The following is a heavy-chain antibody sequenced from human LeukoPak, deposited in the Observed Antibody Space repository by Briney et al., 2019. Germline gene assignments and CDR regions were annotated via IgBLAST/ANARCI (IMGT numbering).Heavy chain of an antibody. CDR3: ARGIAVEVTDTAADSLPLDY. V-gene: IGHV4-30-2*01. Sequence: SETLSLTCAVSGGSISSGGYSWSWIRQPPGKGLEWIGHIYHSGSTNYNPSLKSRVTISVDTSKNQFSLKLSSVTAADTAVYYCARGIAVEVTDTAADSLPLDYWGQGTLVTVSS. J-gene: IGHJ4*02. CDR2: IYHSGST. D-gene: IGHD2-15*01. CDR1: GGSISSGGYS.